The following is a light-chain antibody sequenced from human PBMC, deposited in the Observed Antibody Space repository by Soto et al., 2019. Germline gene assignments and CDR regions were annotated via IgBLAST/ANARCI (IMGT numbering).Light chain of an antibody. CDR2: EGS. V-gene: IGLV2-23*01. J-gene: IGLJ1*01. CDR3: CSYAGSKTYV. CDR1: SSDVGNYNL. Sequence: QSVLTQPASVSGSPGQSITISCTVPSSDVGNYNLVSWYQKHLGKVPKLMIYEGSKRPSGVSHRFSGSQSGNTASLAISGLQAEDEADYYCCSYAGSKTYVFGTGTKVTVL.